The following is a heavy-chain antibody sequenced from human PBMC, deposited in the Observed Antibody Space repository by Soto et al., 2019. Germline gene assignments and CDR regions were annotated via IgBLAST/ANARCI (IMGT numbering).Heavy chain of an antibody. Sequence: SETLSVTCTVAGGSISSYYWSWIRQPPGKGLEWIGYIYYGGSTNYNPSLKSRVTISVDTSKNQFSLKLSSVTAADTAVYYCAREVVVAATDWFDPWGQGTLVTVSS. CDR3: AREVVVAATDWFDP. J-gene: IGHJ5*02. V-gene: IGHV4-59*01. CDR2: IYYGGST. CDR1: GGSISSYY. D-gene: IGHD2-15*01.